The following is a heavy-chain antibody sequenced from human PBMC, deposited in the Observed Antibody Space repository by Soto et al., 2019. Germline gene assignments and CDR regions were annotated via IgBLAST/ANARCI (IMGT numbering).Heavy chain of an antibody. CDR1: GVTFNRQD. CDR3: TTNEGRGGCRFDY. Sequence: SVKVPCKASGVTFNRQDLRWVRQAPGQGREWMGGIIPMFGTPHYVEKFQDRVTITAEESTGNAYLELSSLTYEDKSVHYCTTNEGRGGCRFDYWGPGTLVTVYS. J-gene: IGHJ4*02. CDR2: IIPMFGTP. V-gene: IGHV1-69*13. D-gene: IGHD2-15*01.